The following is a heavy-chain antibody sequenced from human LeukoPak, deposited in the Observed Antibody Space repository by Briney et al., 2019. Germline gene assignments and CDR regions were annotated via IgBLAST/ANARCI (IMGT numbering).Heavy chain of an antibody. CDR3: ARNTVPFYYFNY. J-gene: IGHJ4*02. Sequence: PGGSLRLSCAASGFTFSSYAMSWVRQAPGKGLEWVSTISGSGGGTYYADSVKGRFTISRDNSKNTLYLQMNSLRAEDAAIYYCARNTVPFYYFNYWGQGTLVTVSS. V-gene: IGHV3-23*01. CDR1: GFTFSSYA. D-gene: IGHD4-11*01. CDR2: ISGSGGGT.